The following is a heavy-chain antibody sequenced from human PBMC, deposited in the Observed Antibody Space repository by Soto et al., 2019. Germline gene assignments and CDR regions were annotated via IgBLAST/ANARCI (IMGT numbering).Heavy chain of an antibody. V-gene: IGHV3-48*02. CDR1: GFPHSSYS. CDR2: ISSSISTM. CDR3: AREVRDTAVADFDY. J-gene: IGHJ4*02. Sequence: EVQLVESGGGLVQPGGALRLPCAASGFPHSSYSMNWLRRAPGKGLEWLSYISSSISTMHYADSVKGRFTISRDNAKNSLYLQINSLRDEDTAVYYCAREVRDTAVADFDYWGQGTLVTVSS. D-gene: IGHD5-18*01.